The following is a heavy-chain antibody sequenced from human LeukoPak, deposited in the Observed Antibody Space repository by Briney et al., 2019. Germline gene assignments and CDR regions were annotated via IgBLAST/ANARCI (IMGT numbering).Heavy chain of an antibody. V-gene: IGHV3-48*01. D-gene: IGHD2-2*01. CDR1: GFTFSSYS. Sequence: GGSLRLSCAASGFTFSSYSMNWVRQAPGKGLEWGSYISSSSTTIYYADSVKGRFTISRDNAKNSLYLQMNSLRAEDTAVYYCARGDCSSTSCHAPWGQGTLVTVSS. CDR3: ARGDCSSTSCHAP. J-gene: IGHJ5*02. CDR2: ISSSSTTI.